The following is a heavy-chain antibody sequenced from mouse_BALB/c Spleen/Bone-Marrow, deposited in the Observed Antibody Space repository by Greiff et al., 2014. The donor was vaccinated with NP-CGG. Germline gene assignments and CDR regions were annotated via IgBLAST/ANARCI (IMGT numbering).Heavy chain of an antibody. J-gene: IGHJ4*01. Sequence: VQLQQSGPELVKPGASVKMSCKASGYTFTSYVMHWVQQTPGQGLEWIGYINPYNDGTKYNEKFKGKATLTSDKSSSTAYMELSSLTSEDSAVYYCARGITTVVPYAMDYWGQGTSVTVSS. CDR2: INPYNDGT. D-gene: IGHD1-1*01. CDR3: ARGITTVVPYAMDY. V-gene: IGHV1-14*01. CDR1: GYTFTSYV.